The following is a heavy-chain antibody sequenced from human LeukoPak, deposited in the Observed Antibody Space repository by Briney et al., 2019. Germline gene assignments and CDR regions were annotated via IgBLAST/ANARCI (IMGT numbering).Heavy chain of an antibody. CDR2: IYTSGST. CDR1: GGPISSYY. Sequence: SEPLSLTCTVSGGPISSYYWRWIRQPPGKGLAWIGYIYTSGSTNYNPSLKSRVTISVDTSKNQFSLKLSSVTAADTAVYYCARGSSSRYYYYNYMDVWGKGTTVTVSS. V-gene: IGHV4-4*09. CDR3: ARGSSSRYYYYNYMDV. D-gene: IGHD6-13*01. J-gene: IGHJ6*03.